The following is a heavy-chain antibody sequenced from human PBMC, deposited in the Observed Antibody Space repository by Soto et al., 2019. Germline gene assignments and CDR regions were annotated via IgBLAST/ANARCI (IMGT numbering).Heavy chain of an antibody. Sequence: PGESLKISCKSSGYSFTSYWIGWVRQMPGKGLEWMGIIYPGDSDTRYSPSFQGQVTISADKSISTAYLQWSSLKASDTAMYYCARGGLLGDSREDWFDPWGQGTLVIVSS. CDR2: IYPGDSDT. CDR1: GYSFTSYW. J-gene: IGHJ5*02. D-gene: IGHD2-15*01. CDR3: ARGGLLGDSREDWFDP. V-gene: IGHV5-51*01.